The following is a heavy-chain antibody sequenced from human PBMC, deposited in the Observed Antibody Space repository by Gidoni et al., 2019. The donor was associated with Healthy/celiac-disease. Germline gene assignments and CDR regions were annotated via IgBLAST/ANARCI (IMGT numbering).Heavy chain of an antibody. CDR3: ARDHYDILTGYYPSV. D-gene: IGHD3-9*01. CDR2: IYTSGST. Sequence: QVQLQESCPGLVKPSETLSLTCTVSGGSISSYYWSWIRQPAGKGLEWIGRIYTSGSTNYNPSLKSRVTMSVDTSKNQFSLKLSSVTAADTAVYYCARDHYDILTGYYPSVWGRGTLVTVSS. CDR1: GGSISSYY. V-gene: IGHV4-4*07. J-gene: IGHJ2*01.